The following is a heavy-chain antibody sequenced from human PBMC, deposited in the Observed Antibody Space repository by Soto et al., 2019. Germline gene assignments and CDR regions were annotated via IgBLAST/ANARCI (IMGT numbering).Heavy chain of an antibody. V-gene: IGHV3-30-3*01. J-gene: IGHJ2*01. D-gene: IGHD4-4*01. Sequence: QVQLVESGGGVVQPGRSLRLSCAASGFTFSSYAMHWVRQAPGKGLEWVAVISYDGSNKYYADSVKGRFTISRDNYKTTLYRQMNSLRAEDTAVYYCARPLWRDDYNWGYFDLWGRGTLVTVSS. CDR3: ARPLWRDDYNWGYFDL. CDR2: ISYDGSNK. CDR1: GFTFSSYA.